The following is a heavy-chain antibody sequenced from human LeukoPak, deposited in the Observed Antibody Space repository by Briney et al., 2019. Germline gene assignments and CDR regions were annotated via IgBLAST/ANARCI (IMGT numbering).Heavy chain of an antibody. J-gene: IGHJ6*03. V-gene: IGHV3-73*01. CDR2: IRSKANSYAT. Sequence: GGSLRLSCAASGFTFSGSAMHWVRQASGKGLEWVGRIRSKANSYATAYAASVKGRFTISRDDSKNTAYLQMNSLRAEDTALYYCAKSRNFYYYFMEVSGRGTKVTISS. CDR3: AKSRNFYYYFMEV. CDR1: GFTFSGSA.